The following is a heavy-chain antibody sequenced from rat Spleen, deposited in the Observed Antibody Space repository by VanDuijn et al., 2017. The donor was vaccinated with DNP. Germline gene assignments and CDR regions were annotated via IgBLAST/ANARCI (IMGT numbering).Heavy chain of an antibody. CDR1: GFTFSDYY. Sequence: EVQLVESGGDSVQPGRSLKLSCAASGFTFSDYYMAWVRQAPTKGLEWVAYIRYDGGTTYYPDSVKGRFTLSRDFAKDTLYLQMNSLWSEDTATYYCAIYFYSGDNWFGYWGQGTLVTVSS. D-gene: IGHD1-1*01. CDR2: IRYDGGTT. CDR3: AIYFYSGDNWFGY. V-gene: IGHV5-20*01. J-gene: IGHJ3*01.